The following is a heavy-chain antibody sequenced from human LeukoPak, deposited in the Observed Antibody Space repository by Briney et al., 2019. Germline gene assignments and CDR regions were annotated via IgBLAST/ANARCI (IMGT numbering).Heavy chain of an antibody. CDR1: GYTFTSYS. V-gene: IGHV1-18*01. D-gene: IGHD6-6*01. CDR2: ISAYNGNT. Sequence: ASVKVSCKASGYTFTSYSISWVRQAPGQGLEWMGWISAYNGNTNYAQKLQGRVTMTTDTSTSTAYMELRSLRSDDTAVYYCSRGIGSSGPVCWFDPWGQGTLVTVSS. CDR3: SRGIGSSGPVCWFDP. J-gene: IGHJ5*02.